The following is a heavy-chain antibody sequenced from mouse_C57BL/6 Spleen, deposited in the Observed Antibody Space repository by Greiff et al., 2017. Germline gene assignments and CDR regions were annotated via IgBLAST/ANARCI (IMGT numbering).Heavy chain of an antibody. D-gene: IGHD1-1*01. CDR1: GYAFSSYW. CDR2: IYPGDGDT. CDR3: ARRGDYYGSSYVGWYFDY. Sequence: VQLKQSGAELVKPGASVKISCKASGYAFSSYWMNWVKQRPGKGLEWIGQIYPGDGDTNYNGKFKGKATLTADKSSSTAYMQLSSLTSEDSAVYFCARRGDYYGSSYVGWYFDYWGQGTTLTVSS. V-gene: IGHV1-80*01. J-gene: IGHJ2*01.